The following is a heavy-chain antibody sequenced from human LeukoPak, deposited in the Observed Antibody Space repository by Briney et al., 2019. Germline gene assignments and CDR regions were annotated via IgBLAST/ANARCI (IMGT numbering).Heavy chain of an antibody. CDR3: AANWNGDP. Sequence: PGGSLRLSCAASGFTFSSYGMHWVRQAPGKGLEWVAVISYDGSNKYYADSVKGRFTISRDNSKNTLYLQMNCLRAEDTAVYYCAANWNGDPWGQGTLVTVSS. CDR2: ISYDGSNK. J-gene: IGHJ5*02. CDR1: GFTFSSYG. D-gene: IGHD1-20*01. V-gene: IGHV3-30*03.